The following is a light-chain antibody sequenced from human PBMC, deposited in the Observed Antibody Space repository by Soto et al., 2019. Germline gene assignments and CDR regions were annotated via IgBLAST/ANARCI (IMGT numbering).Light chain of an antibody. Sequence: DIQLTKSHYTLSAYVGEGVTLTCLTSQNIRNWLAWYQQKPGKAPNPLIYDASSLKSGVPARFSGSGSGTEFTLTISSLQPDDFATYYCQQYNSYPWTFSQGTKVDIK. J-gene: IGKJ1*01. CDR3: QQYNSYPWT. V-gene: IGKV1-5*01. CDR2: DAS. CDR1: QNIRNW.